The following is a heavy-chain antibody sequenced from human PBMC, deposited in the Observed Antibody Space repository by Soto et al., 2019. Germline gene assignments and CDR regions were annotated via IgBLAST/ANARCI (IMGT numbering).Heavy chain of an antibody. CDR2: IFESGAT. Sequence: PSETLSLTCAVSGGSISSSSRWTWGRQSPGKGLEWIGEIFESGATNYNPSLKRRLTMSVDKSKNQFSLNLSSLTAADTAVYFCTTSHAGELNNWGQGTLVTVSS. CDR1: GGSISSSSR. J-gene: IGHJ4*02. V-gene: IGHV4-4*02. CDR3: TTSHAGELNN. D-gene: IGHD1-7*01.